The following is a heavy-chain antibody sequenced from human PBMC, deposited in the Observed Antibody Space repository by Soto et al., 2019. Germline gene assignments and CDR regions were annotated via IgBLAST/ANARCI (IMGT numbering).Heavy chain of an antibody. CDR2: IGSRGDST. V-gene: IGHV3-23*01. CDR1: GFTFSSFA. Sequence: EVQLLESGGGLVQPGGSLRLSCAASGFTFSSFAMSWVRQAPGKGLEWVSAIGSRGDSTYYADSVMGRFTISRDNSMNTLYLQMNSLRAEDTAVYYCAKDLIYGYNSGRPFDSWGQGTLVTVSS. D-gene: IGHD6-19*01. J-gene: IGHJ4*02. CDR3: AKDLIYGYNSGRPFDS.